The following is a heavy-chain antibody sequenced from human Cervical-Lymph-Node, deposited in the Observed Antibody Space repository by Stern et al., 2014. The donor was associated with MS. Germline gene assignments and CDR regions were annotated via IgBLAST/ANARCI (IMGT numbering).Heavy chain of an antibody. Sequence: EVQLVESGGGLVQPGGSLRLSCAASGFSFSDFYMDWGRQAPGKGLEWVSRPRNKAKSYPTDYAASVKGRFTISRDDSNNSLYLQMNSLKTEDTAVYYCSRDSSGDYWGPGTLVTVSS. V-gene: IGHV3-72*01. J-gene: IGHJ4*02. CDR1: GFSFSDFY. CDR2: PRNKAKSYPT. CDR3: SRDSSGDY.